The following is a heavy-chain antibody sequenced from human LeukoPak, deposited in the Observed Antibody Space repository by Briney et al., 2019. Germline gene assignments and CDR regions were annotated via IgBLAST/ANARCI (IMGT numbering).Heavy chain of an antibody. CDR3: ARDLLLWFGELSVYDY. D-gene: IGHD3-10*01. V-gene: IGHV3-48*04. J-gene: IGHJ4*02. Sequence: PGGSLRLSCAASGFTFSSYSMNWVRQAPGKGLEWVSYISSSSSTIYYADSVKGRFTISRDNAKNSLYLQMNSLRAEDTAVYYCARDLLLWFGELSVYDYWGQGTLVTVSS. CDR2: ISSSSSTI. CDR1: GFTFSSYS.